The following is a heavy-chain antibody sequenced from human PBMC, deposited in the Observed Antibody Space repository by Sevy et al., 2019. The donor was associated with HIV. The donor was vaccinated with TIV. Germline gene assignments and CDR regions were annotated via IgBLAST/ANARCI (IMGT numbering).Heavy chain of an antibody. V-gene: IGHV4-34*01. J-gene: IGHJ6*04. CDR1: GGSFSGYY. D-gene: IGHD3-10*01. CDR2: INHSGST. CDR3: ARDPSGVPLDV. Sequence: SETLSLTCAVYGGSFSGYYWSWIRQPPGKGLEWIGEINHSGSTNYNPSLKSRVTISVDTSKNQFSLKLSSVTAADTAVYYCARDPSGVPLDVWGKRTTVTVSS.